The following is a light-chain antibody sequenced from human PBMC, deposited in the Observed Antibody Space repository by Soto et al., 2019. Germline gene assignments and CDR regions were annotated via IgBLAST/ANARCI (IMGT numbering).Light chain of an antibody. CDR1: QSVNSY. Sequence: EIVMTQSPATLSVSPGERATLSCRASQSVNSYLAWYQQKPGLAPRLLIYGASTRATAIPARFSGSGSGTEFTLTVSSLQSEDFAIYYCQQYNTWPLTFGGGTKVEIK. CDR3: QQYNTWPLT. CDR2: GAS. J-gene: IGKJ4*01. V-gene: IGKV3-15*01.